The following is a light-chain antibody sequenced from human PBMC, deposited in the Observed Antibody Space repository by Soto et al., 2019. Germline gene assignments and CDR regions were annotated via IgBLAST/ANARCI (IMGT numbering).Light chain of an antibody. J-gene: IGKJ1*01. Sequence: DIQMTQSPSSLSASVGDRVTITCRASQSISSYLNWYQQKPGKAPKLLIYAASRLQSGVPSRFSGSGSGTDFTLNISSLQPEDFATYSCQQSYSTSWTFGQGTKVEIK. CDR1: QSISSY. V-gene: IGKV1-39*01. CDR2: AAS. CDR3: QQSYSTSWT.